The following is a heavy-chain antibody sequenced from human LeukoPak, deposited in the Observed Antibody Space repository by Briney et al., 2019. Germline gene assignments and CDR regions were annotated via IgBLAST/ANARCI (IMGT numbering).Heavy chain of an antibody. V-gene: IGHV5-51*01. CDR1: EYSFTTYW. CDR2: IYPGDSDT. D-gene: IGHD6-19*01. J-gene: IGHJ4*02. CDR3: ARRRGSGWYSVDY. Sequence: GESLKISCKGFEYSFTTYWIAWVRQMPGKGLEWMGVIYPGDSDTRYSPSFQGQVTISADKSISTAYLQWSSLKPSDTAMYYCARRRGSGWYSVDYWGQGTLVTVSS.